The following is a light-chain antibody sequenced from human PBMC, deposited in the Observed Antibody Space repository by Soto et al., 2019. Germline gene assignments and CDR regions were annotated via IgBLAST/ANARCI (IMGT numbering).Light chain of an antibody. CDR1: QSVSSSY. J-gene: IGKJ4*01. CDR3: QHYRTS. V-gene: IGKV3-20*01. Sequence: ELVLTQSPGTLSLSPGERATLSCRASQSVSSSYLAWYQQKPGQAPRPLIYGASSRATGIPDRFSGSGSGTDFTLTITRLEPEDFAVYYCQHYRTSFGGGTRVEIK. CDR2: GAS.